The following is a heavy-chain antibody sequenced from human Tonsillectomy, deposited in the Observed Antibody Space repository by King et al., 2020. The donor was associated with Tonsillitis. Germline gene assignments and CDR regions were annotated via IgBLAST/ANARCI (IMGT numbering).Heavy chain of an antibody. CDR1: GGTFSSYG. Sequence: QLVQSGAEVKKPGSSVRVSCKASGGTFSSYGISWVRQAPGQGLEWMGGIIPIFGTANSAQKFQGRVTITADETTSTAYMELSSLRSEDTAVYYFATVLQGIFYCYIDVWGKGTTVTVSS. CDR3: ATVLQGIFYCYIDV. D-gene: IGHD2/OR15-2a*01. CDR2: IIPIFGTA. J-gene: IGHJ6*03. V-gene: IGHV1-69*01.